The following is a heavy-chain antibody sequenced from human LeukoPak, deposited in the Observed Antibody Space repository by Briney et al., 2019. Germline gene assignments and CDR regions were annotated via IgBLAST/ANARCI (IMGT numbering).Heavy chain of an antibody. J-gene: IGHJ5*02. CDR3: ARLAALFWFDP. V-gene: IGHV4-39*01. Sequence: SETLSLTCTGSGGSISSSSYYWGWIRQPPGKGLEWIGSIYYSGSTYYNPSLKSRVTISVDTSKNQFSLKLSSVTAADTAVYYCARLAALFWFDPWGQGTLVTVSS. CDR2: IYYSGST. CDR1: GGSISSSSYY. D-gene: IGHD6-6*01.